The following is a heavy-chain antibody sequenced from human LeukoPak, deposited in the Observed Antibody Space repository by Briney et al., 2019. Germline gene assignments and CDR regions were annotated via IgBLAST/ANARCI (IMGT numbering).Heavy chain of an antibody. CDR1: GGTFSSYA. D-gene: IGHD2-21*02. CDR3: ARDLVVVTGLRTRGSFDI. Sequence: SVKVSCKASGGTFSSYAISWVRQAPGQGLEWMGGIIPIFGTANYAQKFQGRVTITADESTSTAYMELSSLRSEDTAVYYCARDLVVVTGLRTRGSFDIWGQGTMVTVSS. CDR2: IIPIFGTA. J-gene: IGHJ3*02. V-gene: IGHV1-69*13.